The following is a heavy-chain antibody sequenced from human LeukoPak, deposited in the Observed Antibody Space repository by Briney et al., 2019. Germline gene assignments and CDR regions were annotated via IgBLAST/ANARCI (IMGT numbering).Heavy chain of an antibody. CDR3: ASAAQGYFDL. Sequence: PGGSLRLSCAASGFTFSSYWMHWVRQAPGKGLVGVSRINSDGSSTSYADSVKGRFTISRDNAKNTLYLQMNSLRAEDTAVYYCASAAQGYFDLWGRGTLVTVSS. J-gene: IGHJ2*01. D-gene: IGHD6-25*01. V-gene: IGHV3-74*01. CDR1: GFTFSSYW. CDR2: INSDGSST.